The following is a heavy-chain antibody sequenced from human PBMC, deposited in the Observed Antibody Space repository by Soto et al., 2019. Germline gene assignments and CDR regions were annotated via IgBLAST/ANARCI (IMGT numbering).Heavy chain of an antibody. Sequence: PSETLSLTSTVSGGKISSGDYWSWIRQHPGKGLEWIGYIYYSGDAYYSPSLESRVTISVDTSKNQFSLKLNSVTAADTALYYCARAPVGIVATTPQYYFDYWGQGTLVTVSS. D-gene: IGHD5-12*01. CDR2: IYYSGDA. J-gene: IGHJ4*02. V-gene: IGHV4-31*03. CDR3: ARAPVGIVATTPQYYFDY. CDR1: GGKISSGDY.